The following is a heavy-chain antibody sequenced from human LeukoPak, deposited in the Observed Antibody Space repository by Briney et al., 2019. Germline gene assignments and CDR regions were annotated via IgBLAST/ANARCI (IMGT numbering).Heavy chain of an antibody. V-gene: IGHV4-59*01. CDR1: GGSISSYY. D-gene: IGHD3-10*01. CDR3: AGGTAMVRGVVGYYYGVDV. Sequence: SETLSLTCTVSGGSISSYYWSWIRQPPGKGLEWIGYIYYSGSTNYNPSLKSRVTISVDTSKDQFSLKLSSVTAADTAVYYCAGGTAMVRGVVGYYYGVDVWGKGTTVTVSS. J-gene: IGHJ6*04. CDR2: IYYSGST.